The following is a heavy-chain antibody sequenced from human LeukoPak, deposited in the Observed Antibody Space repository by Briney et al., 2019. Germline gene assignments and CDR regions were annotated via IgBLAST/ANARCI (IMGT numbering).Heavy chain of an antibody. Sequence: SETLSLTRAVSGGSISSGGYSWSWIRQPPGKGLEWIGYIYHSGSTYYNPSLKSRVTISVDRSKNQFSLKLSSVTAADTAVYYCARAQARSTYGGNSGYAFDIWGQGTMVTVSS. V-gene: IGHV4-30-2*01. CDR3: ARAQARSTYGGNSGYAFDI. D-gene: IGHD4-23*01. CDR2: IYHSGST. CDR1: GGSISSGGYS. J-gene: IGHJ3*02.